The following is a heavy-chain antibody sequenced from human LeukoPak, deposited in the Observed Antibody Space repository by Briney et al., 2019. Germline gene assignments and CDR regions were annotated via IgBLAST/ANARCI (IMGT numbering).Heavy chain of an antibody. CDR3: ARVYPKLDKAMVIPAY. CDR1: GGTFSSYA. J-gene: IGHJ4*02. D-gene: IGHD5-18*01. CDR2: IIPILGIA. Sequence: SVKVSCKASGGTFSSYAISWVRQAPGQGLEWMGRIIPILGIANYAQKFQGRVTITADKSTRTAYMELSSLRSEDTAVYYCARVYPKLDKAMVIPAYWGQGTLVTVSS. V-gene: IGHV1-69*04.